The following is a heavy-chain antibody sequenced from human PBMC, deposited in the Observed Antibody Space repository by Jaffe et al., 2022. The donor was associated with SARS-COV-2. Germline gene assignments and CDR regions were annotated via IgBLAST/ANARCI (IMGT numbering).Heavy chain of an antibody. CDR2: ISYDGSDK. V-gene: IGHV3-30*04. CDR3: VRGERRIVVIRSHDVLDV. CDR1: AFNFGNFA. J-gene: IGHJ3*01. Sequence: QVQLVESGGGVVQPGRSLRLSCAASAFNFGNFAMHWVRQTPGKGLEWVACISYDGSDKYYADSVKGRFTISRDDSRSTLSLKMNSLRLEDTAVYYCVRGERRIVVIRSHDVLDVWGQGTMVTVSS. D-gene: IGHD2-15*01.